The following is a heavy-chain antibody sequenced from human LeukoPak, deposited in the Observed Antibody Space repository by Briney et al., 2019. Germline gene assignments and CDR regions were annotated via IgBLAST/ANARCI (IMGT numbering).Heavy chain of an antibody. Sequence: GGSLRLSCAASGFTFSNAWMNWVRQAPGKGLEWVGRIKSKIDGGTTDYAAPVKGRFTISRDDSKNTLYLQMNSLKTEDTAVYYCTTWMIRGAYWGQGTLVTVSS. V-gene: IGHV3-15*01. D-gene: IGHD3-10*01. J-gene: IGHJ4*02. CDR2: IKSKIDGGTT. CDR3: TTWMIRGAY. CDR1: GFTFSNAW.